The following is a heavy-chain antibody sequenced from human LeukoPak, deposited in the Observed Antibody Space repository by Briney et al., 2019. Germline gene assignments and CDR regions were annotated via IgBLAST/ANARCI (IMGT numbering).Heavy chain of an antibody. CDR2: IWYNGSNE. D-gene: IGHD2-21*01. Sequence: GGSLRLSCAASGFTFGSYGMHWVRQAPGKGLEWVAVIWYNGSNEYYTDSVKGRFTISRDNSKNTLSLQMNSLRAEGTAFYYCARSKGIPGYYYGMDVWGQGTTVTVSS. CDR1: GFTFGSYG. CDR3: ARSKGIPGYYYGMDV. J-gene: IGHJ6*02. V-gene: IGHV3-33*01.